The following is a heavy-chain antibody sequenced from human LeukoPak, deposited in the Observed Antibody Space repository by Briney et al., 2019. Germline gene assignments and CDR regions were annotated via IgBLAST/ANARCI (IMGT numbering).Heavy chain of an antibody. V-gene: IGHV4-4*07. Sequence: PSETLSLTCTVSGGSISSYYWSWIRQPAGKGLEWIGRIYTSGSTNYTPSLKRRVTISVDTSKNQFSLTLSSVTAAPPALYYCAREGGFGAFDVWGQGTMVTVSS. D-gene: IGHD3-3*01. CDR3: AREGGFGAFDV. CDR2: IYTSGST. CDR1: GGSISSYY. J-gene: IGHJ3*01.